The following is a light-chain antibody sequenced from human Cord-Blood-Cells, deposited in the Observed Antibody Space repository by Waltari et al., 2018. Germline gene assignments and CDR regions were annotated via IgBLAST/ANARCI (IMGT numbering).Light chain of an antibody. CDR3: AAWDDSLSGWV. Sequence: QSVLTQPPSASGNPGQRVTISSSGSSSHIGSHCVYWYQQLPGTAPRLLIYSNNQRPSGVPDRFSGSKSGTSASLAIRGLRSEDEADYYCAAWDDSLSGWVFGGGTKLTVL. CDR2: SNN. CDR1: SSHIGSHC. J-gene: IGLJ3*02. V-gene: IGLV1-47*02.